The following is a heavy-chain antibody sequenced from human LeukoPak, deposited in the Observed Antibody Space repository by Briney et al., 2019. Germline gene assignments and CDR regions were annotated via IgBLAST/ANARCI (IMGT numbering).Heavy chain of an antibody. CDR2: IYHSGST. Sequence: SETLSLTCAVSGGSISSNNWWHWVRQPPGKGLEWIGEIYHSGSTYYNPSLKSRVTISVDKSKNQFSLRLSSVTAADTAVYHCAREITVAGAASFDYWGQGTLVTVSS. D-gene: IGHD6-19*01. J-gene: IGHJ4*02. CDR1: GGSISSNNW. V-gene: IGHV4-4*02. CDR3: AREITVAGAASFDY.